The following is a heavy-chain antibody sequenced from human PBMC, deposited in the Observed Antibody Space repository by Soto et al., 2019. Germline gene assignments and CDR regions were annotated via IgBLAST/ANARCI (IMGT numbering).Heavy chain of an antibody. CDR1: GFTFSNYA. D-gene: IGHD4-17*01. Sequence: QVQLVESGGGVVQPGRSLRLSCAASGFTFSNYALNWVRQAPGKGLEWVAVISYDGVHKYYADSVKGRFTIPRDNPKNTVYLQMDSLRPDDTATYYCARALSGTVTHYTTDFWGQGTLVIVSS. CDR3: ARALSGTVTHYTTDF. V-gene: IGHV3-30-3*01. J-gene: IGHJ4*02. CDR2: ISYDGVHK.